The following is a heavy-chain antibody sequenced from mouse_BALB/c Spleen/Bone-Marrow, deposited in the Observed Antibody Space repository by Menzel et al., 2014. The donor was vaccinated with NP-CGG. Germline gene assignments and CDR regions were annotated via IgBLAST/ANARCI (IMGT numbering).Heavy chain of an antibody. D-gene: IGHD2-1*01. Sequence: DVKLQESGPGLVKPSQTVSLTCTVTGISITTGNYRWSWIRQFPGNKMEWIGYIYYSGTITYNPSLTSRTTITRDTSKNQFFLEMNSLTPEDTATYYCARDVNYYCYFYYWGQGTTLTVSS. CDR3: ARDVNYYCYFYY. CDR2: IYYSGTI. V-gene: IGHV3-5*02. J-gene: IGHJ2*01. CDR1: GISITTGNYR.